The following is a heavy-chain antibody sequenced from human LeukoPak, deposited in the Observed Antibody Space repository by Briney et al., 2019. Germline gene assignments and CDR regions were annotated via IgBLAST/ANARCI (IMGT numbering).Heavy chain of an antibody. CDR2: IYYSGST. J-gene: IGHJ6*02. V-gene: IGHV4-59*01. D-gene: IGHD2-2*02. CDR3: ARVGCSSTSCSTNYGMDV. CDR1: GGSISSYY. Sequence: SETLSLTCTVSGGSISSYYWSWIRQPPGKGLEWIGHIYYSGSTNYNPSLKSRVTISVDTSKNQFSLEVSSVTAADTAVYYCARVGCSSTSCSTNYGMDVWGQGTTVTVSS.